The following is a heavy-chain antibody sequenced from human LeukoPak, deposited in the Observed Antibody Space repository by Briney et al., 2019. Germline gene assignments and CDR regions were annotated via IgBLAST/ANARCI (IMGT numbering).Heavy chain of an antibody. CDR2: IYPGDSDT. V-gene: IGHV5-51*01. D-gene: IGHD2-2*01. Sequence: PGESLKISCKGSGYSFTSYWIGWVRQLPGKGLEWMGIIYPGDSDTRYSPSFQGQVTISADKSISTAYLQWSSLKASDTAMYYCARHSPWNVVVPARGYYYYMDVWGKGTTVTVSS. CDR1: GYSFTSYW. CDR3: ARHSPWNVVVPARGYYYYMDV. J-gene: IGHJ6*03.